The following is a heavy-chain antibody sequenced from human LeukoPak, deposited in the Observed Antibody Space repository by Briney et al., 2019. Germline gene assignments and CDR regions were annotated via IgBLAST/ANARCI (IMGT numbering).Heavy chain of an antibody. J-gene: IGHJ5*02. CDR1: GGTFSSYA. CDR3: ARDNSVEDTAWWFDP. D-gene: IGHD4-23*01. CDR2: INPSGGST. V-gene: IGHV1-46*01. Sequence: ASVKVSCKASGGTFSSYATSWVRQAPGQGLEWMGIINPSGGSTSYAQKFQGRVTMTRDMSTSTDYMELSSLRSEDTAVYYCARDNSVEDTAWWFDPWGQGTLVTVSS.